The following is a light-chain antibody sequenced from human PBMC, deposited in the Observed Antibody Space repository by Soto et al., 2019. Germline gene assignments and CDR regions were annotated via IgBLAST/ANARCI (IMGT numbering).Light chain of an antibody. CDR1: SSDVGGYNY. CDR3: CSFAGSSTVV. CDR2: EVS. Sequence: QSALTQPASVSGSPGQSITISCTGTSSDVGGYNYVSWYQQHPGKAPKLMIYEVSKRPSGVSNRSSGSKSGNTASLTISGLQAVDEADYDCCSFAGSSTVVFGGGTKLTVL. V-gene: IGLV2-23*02. J-gene: IGLJ2*01.